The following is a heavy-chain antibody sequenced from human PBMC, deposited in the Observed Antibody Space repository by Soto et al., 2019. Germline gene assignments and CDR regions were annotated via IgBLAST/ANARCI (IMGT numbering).Heavy chain of an antibody. CDR1: GYPFSSYY. CDR3: ATPKRYCSGGSCYSSYYYDSSGSFYGMDI. D-gene: IGHD2-15*01. V-gene: IGHV1-46*01. J-gene: IGHJ6*02. Sequence: ASVKVSCKASGYPFSSYYMLWVQQAPGQGLEWMGIINPSGSSTSHAQKYQGRVTMTRDTSTSTVDMELSSLRSEDTAVYYCATPKRYCSGGSCYSSYYYDSSGSFYGMDIWCQGTTVTVSS. CDR2: INPSGSST.